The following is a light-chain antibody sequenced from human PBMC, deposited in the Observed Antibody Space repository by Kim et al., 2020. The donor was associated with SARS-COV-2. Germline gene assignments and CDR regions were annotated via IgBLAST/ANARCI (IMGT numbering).Light chain of an antibody. Sequence: DIQMTQSPSSLSASVGDRVTITCRASQSIASYLNWYQQKPGKAPKLLIYAASSLQSGVPSRFRGSGSGTDFTLTISSLQPEDFATYYCQQSYSTPQRTFDQGTKVDIK. V-gene: IGKV1-39*01. CDR1: QSIASY. CDR2: AAS. J-gene: IGKJ1*01. CDR3: QQSYSTPQRT.